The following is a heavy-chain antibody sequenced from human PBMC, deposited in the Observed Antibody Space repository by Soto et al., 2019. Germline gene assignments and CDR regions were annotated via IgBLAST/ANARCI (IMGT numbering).Heavy chain of an antibody. CDR1: GGSISSYY. CDR3: ARGERIITMVRGVISYYYYGMDV. J-gene: IGHJ6*02. CDR2: IYTSGST. Sequence: SETLSLTCTVSGGSISSYYWSWIRQPAGNGLEWIERIYTSGSTNYNPSLKSRVTMSVDTSKNQFSLKLSSVTAADTAVYYCARGERIITMVRGVISYYYYGMDVCGQGTTVTVSS. V-gene: IGHV4-4*07. D-gene: IGHD3-10*01.